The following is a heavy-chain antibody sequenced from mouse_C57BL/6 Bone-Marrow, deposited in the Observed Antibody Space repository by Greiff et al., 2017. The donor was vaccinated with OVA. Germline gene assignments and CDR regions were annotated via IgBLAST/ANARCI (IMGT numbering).Heavy chain of an antibody. V-gene: IGHV6-3*01. J-gene: IGHJ3*01. CDR1: GSTFSNYW. D-gene: IGHD2-3*01. CDR2: IRLKSDNYAT. Sequence: EVHLVESGGGLVQPGGSMKLSCVASGSTFSNYWMNWVRQSPEKGLEWVAQIRLKSDNYATHYAESVKGRFTISRDDSKSSVYLQMNNLRAEDTGIYYCTEGGYYFAWFAYWGQGTLVTVSA. CDR3: TEGGYYFAWFAY.